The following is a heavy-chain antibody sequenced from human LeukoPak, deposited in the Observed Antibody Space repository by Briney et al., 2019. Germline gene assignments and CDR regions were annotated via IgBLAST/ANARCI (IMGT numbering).Heavy chain of an antibody. J-gene: IGHJ4*02. CDR1: GGSISSYY. CDR3: AREVPDSSGWRLDY. V-gene: IGHV4-59*01. D-gene: IGHD6-19*01. CDR2: IYYSGST. Sequence: ETSETLSLTCTVSGGSISSYYWSWIRQPPGKGLERIGYIYYSGSTNYNPSLKSRVTISVDTSKNQFSLKLSSVTAADTAVYYCAREVPDSSGWRLDYWGQGTLVTVSS.